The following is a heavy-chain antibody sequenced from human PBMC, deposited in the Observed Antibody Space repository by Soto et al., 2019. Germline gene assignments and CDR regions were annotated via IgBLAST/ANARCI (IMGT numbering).Heavy chain of an antibody. CDR3: AKDHEPMDSSGYSNWFDP. CDR2: ISWNSGSI. Sequence: PVGSLRLSCAASGFTFDDYAMHCVRQAPGKCLEWVSGISWNSGSIGYADSVKGRFTISRDNAKNSLYLQMNSLRAADTALYYCAKDHEPMDSSGYSNWFDPWGQGTLDTVSS. CDR1: GFTFDDYA. V-gene: IGHV3-9*01. D-gene: IGHD3-22*01. J-gene: IGHJ5*02.